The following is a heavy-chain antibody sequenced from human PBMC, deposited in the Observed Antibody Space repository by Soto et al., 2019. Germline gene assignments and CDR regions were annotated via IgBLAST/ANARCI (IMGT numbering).Heavy chain of an antibody. CDR1: GASMASFY. CDR3: ATSRFEDLLMDF. V-gene: IGHV4-59*08. J-gene: IGHJ4*02. Sequence: EQLQQSGPGLLKPSETLSLTCTVSGASMASFYWNWIRQPPGKGLEWVGSIHYTGRPSYSPTLRSRVSISIDKSNSHFSLKMTSVTATDTAMYYCATSRFEDLLMDFWGRGTLVTVSS. D-gene: IGHD3-10*01. CDR2: IHYTGRP.